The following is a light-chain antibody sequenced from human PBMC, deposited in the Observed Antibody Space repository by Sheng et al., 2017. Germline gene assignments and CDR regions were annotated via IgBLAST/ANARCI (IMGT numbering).Light chain of an antibody. CDR1: NSNIGSNA. V-gene: IGLV1-44*01. CDR3: QAWDSSTVV. Sequence: QSVLTQPPSASGTPGQRVTISCSGTNSNIGSNAVNWYQVLPGTAPKLLIYTDNQRPSGIPERFSGSNSGNTATLTISGTQAMDEADYYCQAWDSSTVVFGGGTKLTVL. J-gene: IGLJ2*01. CDR2: TDN.